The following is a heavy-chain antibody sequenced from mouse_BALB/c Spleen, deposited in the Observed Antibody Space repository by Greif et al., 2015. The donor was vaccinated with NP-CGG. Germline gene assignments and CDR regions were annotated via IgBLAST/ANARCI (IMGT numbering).Heavy chain of an antibody. J-gene: IGHJ3*01. V-gene: IGHV1-14*01. D-gene: IGHD2-1*01. Sequence: EVQLQQSGPELVKPGASVKMSCKASGYTFTSYVMHWVKQKPGQGLEWIGYINPYNDGTKYNEKFKGKATLTSDKSSSTAYMELSSLTSEDSAVYYCARRSLYGNYHVFAYWGQGTLVTVSA. CDR2: INPYNDGT. CDR1: GYTFTSYV. CDR3: ARRSLYGNYHVFAY.